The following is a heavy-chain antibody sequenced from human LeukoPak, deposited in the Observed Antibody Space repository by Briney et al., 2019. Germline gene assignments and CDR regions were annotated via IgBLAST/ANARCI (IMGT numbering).Heavy chain of an antibody. Sequence: PSETLSLTCTVSSGSIGTYYWSWIRQPPGKGLEWIGYIHYSGSTNYNPSLKSRVTMSVDRSKNQFSLRLTSVTAVDTAVYYCARGGGYNRREEAFDFWGQATMVTVSS. V-gene: IGHV4-59*01. CDR1: SGSIGTYY. D-gene: IGHD1-14*01. CDR3: ARGGGYNRREEAFDF. J-gene: IGHJ3*01. CDR2: IHYSGST.